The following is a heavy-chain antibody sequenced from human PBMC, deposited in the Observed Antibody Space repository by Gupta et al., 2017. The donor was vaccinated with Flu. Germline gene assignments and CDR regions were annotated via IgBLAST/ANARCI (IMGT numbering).Heavy chain of an antibody. CDR2: IYYSGGT. D-gene: IGHD6-13*01. Sequence: QLQLQESCPGLVRPSETLSPTCTVSGCSISRGTYSWGWIRQPPGKGLDWIGSIYYSGGTYYNPSLQGRVTISVDTSKNQFSLKLNSVTATDTAVYYCARLGYSSSWIDSWGQGTLVTVSS. J-gene: IGHJ4*02. CDR1: GCSISRGTYS. CDR3: ARLGYSSSWIDS. V-gene: IGHV4-39*01.